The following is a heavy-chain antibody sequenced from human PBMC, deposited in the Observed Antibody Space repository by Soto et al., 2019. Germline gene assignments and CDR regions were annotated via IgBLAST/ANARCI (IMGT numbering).Heavy chain of an antibody. CDR2: ISSSSSYI. CDR1: GFTFSSYS. J-gene: IGHJ6*02. V-gene: IGHV3-21*01. CDR3: ARDQPPTPNYDFCWCDYVNHRYGMDV. Sequence: PGGSLRLSCAASGFTFSSYSMNWVRQAPGKGLEWVSSISSSSSYIYYADSVKGRFTISRDNAKNSLYLQMKSLRAEDTAVYYCARDQPPTPNYDFCWCDYVNHRYGMDVWGQGTTVTVSS. D-gene: IGHD3-3*01.